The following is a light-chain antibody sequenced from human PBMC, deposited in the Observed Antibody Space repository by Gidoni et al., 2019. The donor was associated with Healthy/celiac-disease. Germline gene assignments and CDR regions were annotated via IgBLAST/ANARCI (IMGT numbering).Light chain of an antibody. J-gene: IGKJ1*01. Sequence: DIVLTQSPGTLSLSPGERATLSCRASQSVSSSYLAWYQQKPGQAPRLLIYGASSRATGIPDRFSGSGSGTDFTLTISRLEPEDFAVYYCQQYGSSRRTLGQGTKVEIK. V-gene: IGKV3-20*01. CDR1: QSVSSSY. CDR2: GAS. CDR3: QQYGSSRRT.